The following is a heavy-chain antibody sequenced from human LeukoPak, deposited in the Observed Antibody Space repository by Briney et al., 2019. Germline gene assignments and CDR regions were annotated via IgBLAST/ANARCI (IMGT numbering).Heavy chain of an antibody. D-gene: IGHD5-24*01. CDR3: ARGLRGVEDDYYYMDV. V-gene: IGHV4-34*01. J-gene: IGHJ6*03. CDR2: INHSGST. CDR1: GESFSGYY. Sequence: SETLSLTCAVYGESFSGYYWSWIRQPPGKGLEWIGEINHSGSTNYNPSLKSRVTISVDTSKNQFSLKLSSVTAADTAVYYCARGLRGVEDDYYYMDVWGKGTTVTVSS.